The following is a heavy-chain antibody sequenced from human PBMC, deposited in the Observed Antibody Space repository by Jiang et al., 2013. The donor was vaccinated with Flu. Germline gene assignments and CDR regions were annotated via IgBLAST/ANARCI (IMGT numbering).Heavy chain of an antibody. V-gene: IGHV1-69*01. CDR1: GGIFRDFA. D-gene: IGHD2-15*01. J-gene: IGHJ6*03. CDR3: ARGDCSHGGCDSGYYLDI. Sequence: SGAEVKKPGSSVKVSCRASGGIFRDFAISWVRQAPGKGLEWMGGTIPIFGTTHYAQRFQGRLTINADELTSTAYMELRRLRSDDTALYYCARGDCSHGGCDSGYYLDIWGKGTTVTVSS. CDR2: TIPIFGTT.